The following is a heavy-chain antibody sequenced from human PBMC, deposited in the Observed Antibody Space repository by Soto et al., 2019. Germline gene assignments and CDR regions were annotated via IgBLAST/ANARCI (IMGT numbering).Heavy chain of an antibody. Sequence: QVQLQESGPGLVKPSQTLSLTCTVSGGSISSGGYYWSWIRQHPGKGLEWIGYIYYSGSTYYNPSLMIRVTISVDTSKNQFSLKLSSVAAADTAVYYCARALALYGDYFQFDYWGQGTLVTVSS. CDR1: GGSISSGGYY. CDR3: ARALALYGDYFQFDY. D-gene: IGHD4-17*01. CDR2: IYYSGST. J-gene: IGHJ4*02. V-gene: IGHV4-31*03.